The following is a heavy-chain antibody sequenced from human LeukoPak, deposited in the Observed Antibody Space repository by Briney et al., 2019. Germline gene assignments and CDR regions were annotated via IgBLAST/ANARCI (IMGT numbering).Heavy chain of an antibody. Sequence: SETLSLTCTVSGGSISSSSYYWGWIRQPPGKGLEWIGSIYYSGSTYYNPSLKSRVTISVDTSKNQFSLKLSSVTAADTAVYYCARFRLGSDYYHMDVWGKGTTVTVSS. D-gene: IGHD7-27*01. CDR3: ARFRLGSDYYHMDV. V-gene: IGHV4-39*07. CDR2: IYYSGST. CDR1: GGSISSSSYY. J-gene: IGHJ6*03.